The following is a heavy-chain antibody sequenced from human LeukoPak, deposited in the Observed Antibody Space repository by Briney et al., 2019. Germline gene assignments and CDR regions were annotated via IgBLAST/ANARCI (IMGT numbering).Heavy chain of an antibody. CDR3: ARDTYDFWSGYFLPYGMDV. CDR2: IYYSGST. Sequence: SETLSLTCSVSGGSISSYYWSWIRQPPGKGLEWIGYIYYSGSTNYNPSLKSRVTISVDTSKNQFSLKLSSVTAADTAVYYCARDTYDFWSGYFLPYGMDVWGQGTTVTVSS. J-gene: IGHJ6*02. V-gene: IGHV4-59*01. CDR1: GGSISSYY. D-gene: IGHD3-3*01.